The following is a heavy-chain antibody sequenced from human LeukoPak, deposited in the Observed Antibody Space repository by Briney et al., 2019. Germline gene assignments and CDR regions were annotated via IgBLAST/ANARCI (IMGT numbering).Heavy chain of an antibody. CDR1: GYTFTGYY. D-gene: IGHD2-15*01. J-gene: IGHJ5*02. V-gene: IGHV1-2*02. CDR2: INPNSGGT. CDR3: ARDGLVVVAARARRFDP. Sequence: ASVKVFCKASGYTFTGYYMHRVRHAPGQGLVWMGWINPNSGGTNYAQKFEGRVTMTRDTSISTAYMELSRLRSDDTAVYYCARDGLVVVAARARRFDPWGQGTLVTVSS.